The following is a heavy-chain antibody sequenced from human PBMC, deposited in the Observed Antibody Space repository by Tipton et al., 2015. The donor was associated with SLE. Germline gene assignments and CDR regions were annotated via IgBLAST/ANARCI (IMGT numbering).Heavy chain of an antibody. D-gene: IGHD4-17*01. CDR2: LNWNADNT. CDR3: ARGAWDGDHRGDH. Sequence: SLRLSCAASGFNFANYDMIWVRQVPGKGLEWVSSLNWNADNTKYADSVKGRFTISRDNAKNFLYLQLNSLRADDTALYYCARGAWDGDHRGDHWGQGTLVTVSS. J-gene: IGHJ4*02. V-gene: IGHV3-20*04. CDR1: GFNFANYD.